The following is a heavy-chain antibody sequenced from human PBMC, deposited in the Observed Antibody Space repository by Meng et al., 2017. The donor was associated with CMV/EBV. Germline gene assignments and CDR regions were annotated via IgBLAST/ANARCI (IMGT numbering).Heavy chain of an antibody. J-gene: IGHJ2*01. CDR2: IIPIFGTA. CDR1: GGTVSSYA. CDR3: AREVDDYGDGWYFDL. V-gene: IGHV1-69*01. D-gene: IGHD4-17*01. Sequence: LLLAVAWVMEPRFTVTVYCKASGGTVSSYAISWVRQAPGQGLEWMGVIIPIFGTANYAQKFQDRVTITADESTSTAYMELSSLRSEDTAVYYCAREVDDYGDGWYFDLWGRGTLVTVSS.